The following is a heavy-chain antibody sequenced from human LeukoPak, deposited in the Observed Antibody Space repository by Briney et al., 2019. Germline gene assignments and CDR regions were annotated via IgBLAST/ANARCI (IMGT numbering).Heavy chain of an antibody. CDR1: GFTFSSYA. V-gene: IGHV3-23*01. CDR2: IGAGGTFT. Sequence: PGGSLRLSCTHSGFTFSSYAMNCGGQAPGKGLEWVSGIGAGGTFTYYADSVKGRFTISRDNSRNTLDLQMNSLRADDTAVYYCARELDTPTYGYYLYCWGQGTLVTVSS. CDR3: ARELDTPTYGYYLYC. J-gene: IGHJ4*02. D-gene: IGHD2/OR15-2a*01.